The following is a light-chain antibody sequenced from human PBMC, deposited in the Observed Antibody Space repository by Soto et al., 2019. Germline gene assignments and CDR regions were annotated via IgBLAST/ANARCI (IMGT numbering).Light chain of an antibody. V-gene: IGLV2-14*01. CDR3: SSYISLNTWL. CDR2: GVS. J-gene: IGLJ3*02. CDR1: SSDVGAYNY. Sequence: QSALTQPASVSGSPGQSITISCTGTSSDVGAYNYVSWYQQLPGKAPKLIIYGVSNRPSGVSNRFSGSKSGNTASLSISGLQDEDEDDYYCSSYISLNTWLFGGGTKLTVL.